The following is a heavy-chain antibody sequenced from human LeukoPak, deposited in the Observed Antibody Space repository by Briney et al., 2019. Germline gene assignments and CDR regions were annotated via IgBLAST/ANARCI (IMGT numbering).Heavy chain of an antibody. CDR2: ISSSSSYI. D-gene: IGHD2-15*01. CDR3: AREGVEYCSGGSCVENYYFDY. CDR1: GFTFSSYG. J-gene: IGHJ4*02. Sequence: PGGSLRLSCAASGFTFSSYGMHWVRQAPGKGLEWVSSISSSSSYIYYADSVKGRFTISRDNAKNSLYLQMNSLRAEDTAVYYCAREGVEYCSGGSCVENYYFDYWGQGTLVTVSS. V-gene: IGHV3-21*04.